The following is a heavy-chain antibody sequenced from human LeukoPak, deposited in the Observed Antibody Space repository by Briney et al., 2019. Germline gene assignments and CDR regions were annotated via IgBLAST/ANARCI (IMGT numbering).Heavy chain of an antibody. J-gene: IGHJ4*02. Sequence: PGGSLRPSCAASGFTFSSYWMSWVRQAPGKGLEWVANIKEDGSEQYYVDSLKGRFTISRDNAKNSLYLQMNSLRAEDTAVYYCVRDSYSRDLDYWGQGTLVTVSS. CDR1: GFTFSSYW. V-gene: IGHV3-7*01. CDR3: VRDSYSRDLDY. CDR2: IKEDGSEQ. D-gene: IGHD3-22*01.